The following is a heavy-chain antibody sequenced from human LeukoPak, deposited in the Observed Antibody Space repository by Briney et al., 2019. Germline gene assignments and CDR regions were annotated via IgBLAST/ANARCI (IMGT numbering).Heavy chain of an antibody. J-gene: IGHJ4*02. CDR2: INHSGST. V-gene: IGHV4-34*01. D-gene: IGHD3-9*01. CDR1: GGSFSGYY. Sequence: KPSETLSLTCAVYGGSFSGYYWSWIRQPPGKGLEWIGEINHSGSTNYNPSLKSRVTISVDTSKNQFSLKLSSVTAADTAVYYCARGHRVHILTGYSLARGMVPFDYWGQGTLVTVSS. CDR3: ARGHRVHILTGYSLARGMVPFDY.